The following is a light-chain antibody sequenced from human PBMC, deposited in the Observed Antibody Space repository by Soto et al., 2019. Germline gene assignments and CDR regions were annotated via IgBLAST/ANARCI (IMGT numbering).Light chain of an antibody. CDR2: GAS. CDR1: QSVNNN. Sequence: EIVMTQSPATLSVSPGERATLSCRASQSVNNNLAWYQQNPGQAPRLLIYGASTRATGVPARFSGSGSGTEFTLPISSLQSEDCAVYYCLHYYGWVKTFGQGTKLEIK. CDR3: LHYYGWVKT. V-gene: IGKV3-15*01. J-gene: IGKJ2*01.